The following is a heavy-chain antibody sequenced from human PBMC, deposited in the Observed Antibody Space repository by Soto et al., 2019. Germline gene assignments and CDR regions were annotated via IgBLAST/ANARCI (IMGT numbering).Heavy chain of an antibody. V-gene: IGHV3-30-3*01. D-gene: IGHD6-19*01. CDR1: GFTFSNYA. Sequence: QVQLVESGGGVVQPGRSLRLSCAASGFTFSNYALHWVRQAPGKGLEWVAVISYDGTNIYYADSVKGRFTISRDNSKNTLYLQMNSLRAEDTAVFYCERDTRYSSGCYDSWGHGTLVTVSS. CDR3: ERDTRYSSGCYDS. CDR2: ISYDGTNI. J-gene: IGHJ5*01.